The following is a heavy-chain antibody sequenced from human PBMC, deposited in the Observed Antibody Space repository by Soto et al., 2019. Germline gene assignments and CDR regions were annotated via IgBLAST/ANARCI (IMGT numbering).Heavy chain of an antibody. CDR2: INHSGST. CDR3: ARDRGYYYYYGMDV. J-gene: IGHJ6*02. D-gene: IGHD3-10*01. CDR1: GGSFSGYY. V-gene: IGHV4-34*01. Sequence: SETLSLTCAVYGGSFSGYYWSWIRQPPGKGLEWIGEINHSGSTNYNPSLKSRVTISVDTSKNQFSLKLSSVTAADTAVYYCARDRGYYYYYGMDVWGQGTTVT.